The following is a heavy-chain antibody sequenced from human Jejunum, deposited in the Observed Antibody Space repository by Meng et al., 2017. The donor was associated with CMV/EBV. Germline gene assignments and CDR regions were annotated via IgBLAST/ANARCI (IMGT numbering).Heavy chain of an antibody. D-gene: IGHD2-15*01. Sequence: QAQLVQSGAEVKKPGASVRVSCKASGYTFTSYGFNWVRQAPGQGLEWMGWISAYNGVTTYAQKVQGRVSMTTDTSTSTAYMELRSLTSDDTAVYYCARGGAPVVAATSWGQGTLVTVSS. CDR2: ISAYNGVT. CDR3: ARGGAPVVAATS. CDR1: GYTFTSYG. V-gene: IGHV1-18*01. J-gene: IGHJ4*02.